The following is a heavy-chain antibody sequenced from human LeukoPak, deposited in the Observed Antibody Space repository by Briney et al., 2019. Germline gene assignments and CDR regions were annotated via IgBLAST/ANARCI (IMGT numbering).Heavy chain of an antibody. CDR3: ASQRHQAYCCGDCYSAYNWFDP. J-gene: IGHJ5*02. CDR1: GGSINSYY. D-gene: IGHD2-21*02. Sequence: PSDTLSLTCTLCGGSINSYYWSWIRQPPGKGLEWIGYIYYRWSTHYNPPLKTRVTIPVQTSKNQFSLNLHSVTAAHTPVFYCASQRHQAYCCGDCYSAYNWFDPWGQGTLVTVSS. CDR2: IYYRWST. V-gene: IGHV4-59*08.